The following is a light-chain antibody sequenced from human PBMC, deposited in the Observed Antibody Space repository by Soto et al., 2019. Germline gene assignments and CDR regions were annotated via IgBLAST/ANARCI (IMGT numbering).Light chain of an antibody. V-gene: IGKV3-20*01. CDR2: GAS. CDR3: QQYGSSQWT. J-gene: IGKJ1*01. CDR1: HNVTSSS. Sequence: DNVLTQSPGTLSLSPGERATLSCRASHNVTSSSLAWYQQKPGQAPMLLIYGASSRATGIPDRFSGSGSGTAFTLTISRLEPEDFAVYYCQQYGSSQWTFGQGTQVEI.